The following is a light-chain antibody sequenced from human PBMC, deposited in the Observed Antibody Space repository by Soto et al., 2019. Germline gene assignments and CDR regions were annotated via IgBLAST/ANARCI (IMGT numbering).Light chain of an antibody. CDR1: QYINTR. CDR3: QQRSNWPWT. Sequence: EIVLTQSPATLSSFPGDRVTLSCRASQYINTRLAWYQHRPGQAPRLLIYQTSIRAAGIPARFSASGTGTDFTLTISSLEPEDFAVYYCQQRSNWPWTFGQGTKVDIK. J-gene: IGKJ1*01. CDR2: QTS. V-gene: IGKV3D-11*01.